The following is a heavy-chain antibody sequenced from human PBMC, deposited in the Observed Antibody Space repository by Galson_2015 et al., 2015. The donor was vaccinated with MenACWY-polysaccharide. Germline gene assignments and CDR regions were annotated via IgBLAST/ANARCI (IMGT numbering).Heavy chain of an antibody. CDR3: ARGHYGMDV. Sequence: LRLSCAASGFTFSNYWMTWVRQAPGKGLEWVANIKKDGSEKYYVDSVKGRLTISRDNALYLQMNSLRAEDTAVYFCARGHYGMDVWGQGTTVTVSS. J-gene: IGHJ6*02. CDR2: IKKDGSEK. CDR1: GFTFSNYW. V-gene: IGHV3-7*01.